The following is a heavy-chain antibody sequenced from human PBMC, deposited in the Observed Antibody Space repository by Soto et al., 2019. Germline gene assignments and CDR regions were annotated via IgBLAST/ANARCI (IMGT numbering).Heavy chain of an antibody. CDR1: GGSFSGYY. D-gene: IGHD3-10*01. CDR2: INHSGST. Sequence: SETLSLTCAVYGGSFSGYYWSWIRQPPGKGLEWIGEINHSGSTNYNPSLKSRVTISVDTSKNQFSLKLSPVTAADTAVYYCARESVMGYYGSGSYQNWGQGTLVTVSS. J-gene: IGHJ4*02. CDR3: ARESVMGYYGSGSYQN. V-gene: IGHV4-34*01.